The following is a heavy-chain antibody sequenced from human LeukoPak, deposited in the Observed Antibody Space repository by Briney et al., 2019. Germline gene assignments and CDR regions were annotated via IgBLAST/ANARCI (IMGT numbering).Heavy chain of an antibody. V-gene: IGHV6-1*01. J-gene: IGHJ5*02. CDR2: TCYRSKWYN. D-gene: IGHD6-6*01. CDR1: GDSVSSNGAG. Sequence: RTLSLTCAISGDSVSSNGAGWTWIRQSPWRGLEWPGRTCYRSKWYNDYAVSVKSRITINSDTSQNQLSMQLRSVTTEHTAVYYCARGLHHWLVREYNWFYPWGQGTLVTVSS. CDR3: ARGLHHWLVREYNWFYP.